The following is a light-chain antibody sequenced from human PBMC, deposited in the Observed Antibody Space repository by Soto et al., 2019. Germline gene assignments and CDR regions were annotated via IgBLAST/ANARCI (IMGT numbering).Light chain of an antibody. CDR1: NIGSKS. Sequence: SYELTQPPSVSVAPGQTASITRGGNNIGSKSVHWYQQKPGQAPVLVVYDDSDRPSGIPERLSGSNLGNTATLTISRVEAGDEADYYCQVWDSTSDHHVVFGGGTKLTVL. J-gene: IGLJ2*01. CDR3: QVWDSTSDHHVV. CDR2: DDS. V-gene: IGLV3-21*02.